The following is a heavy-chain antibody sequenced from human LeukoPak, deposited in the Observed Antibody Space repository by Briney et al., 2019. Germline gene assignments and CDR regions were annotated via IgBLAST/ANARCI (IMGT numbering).Heavy chain of an antibody. J-gene: IGHJ4*02. V-gene: IGHV3-21*01. Sequence: PGGSLRLSCAASGFTFSSYSMNWVRQAPGKGLEWVSSISSSSSYIYYADAVKGRFTISRDIGKNSLYLQMNSLGAEDTDVYYCARVVYDSSGYYFDYWGQGTLDSVSS. CDR1: GFTFSSYS. CDR2: ISSSSSYI. D-gene: IGHD3-22*01. CDR3: ARVVYDSSGYYFDY.